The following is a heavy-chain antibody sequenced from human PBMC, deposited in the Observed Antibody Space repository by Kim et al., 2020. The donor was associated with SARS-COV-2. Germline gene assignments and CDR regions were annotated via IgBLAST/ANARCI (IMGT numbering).Heavy chain of an antibody. CDR3: ARDRQETVVPALSTDAFDI. D-gene: IGHD2-2*01. CDR1: GGTFSSYA. CDR2: IIPIFGTA. J-gene: IGHJ3*02. V-gene: IGHV1-69*13. Sequence: SVKVSCKASGGTFSSYAISWVRQAPGQGLEWMGGIIPIFGTANYAQKFQGRVTITADESTSTAYMELSSLRSEDTAVYYCARDRQETVVPALSTDAFDIWGQGTMVTVSS.